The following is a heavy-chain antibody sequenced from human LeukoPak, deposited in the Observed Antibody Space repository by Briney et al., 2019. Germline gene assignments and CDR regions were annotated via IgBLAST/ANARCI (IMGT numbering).Heavy chain of an antibody. Sequence: GGSLRLFCAASGFTFNSYAMSWVRQAPGKGLEWVSAISARGGTTYYADSVKGRFTISRDNSKNTLYLQMNSLGAEDTAVYYCAKEVAIPVAVDAFERWGQGTLVTVSS. D-gene: IGHD6-19*01. CDR3: AKEVAIPVAVDAFER. V-gene: IGHV3-23*01. CDR1: GFTFNSYA. CDR2: ISARGGTT. J-gene: IGHJ3*02.